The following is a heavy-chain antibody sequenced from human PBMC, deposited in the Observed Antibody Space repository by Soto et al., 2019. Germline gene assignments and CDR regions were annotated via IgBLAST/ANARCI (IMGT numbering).Heavy chain of an antibody. CDR3: TTGSGDFWPYYYYGMDG. CDR1: GFTFSNAW. J-gene: IGHJ6*02. Sequence: PGGSLRLSCAASGFTFSNAWMNWVRQAPGKGLEWVGRIKSKTDGGTTDYAAPVKGRFTISRDDSKNTLYLQMNSLKTEDTAVYYCTTGSGDFWPYYYYGMDGRGQGTTDTVSS. CDR2: IKSKTDGGTT. D-gene: IGHD3-3*01. V-gene: IGHV3-15*07.